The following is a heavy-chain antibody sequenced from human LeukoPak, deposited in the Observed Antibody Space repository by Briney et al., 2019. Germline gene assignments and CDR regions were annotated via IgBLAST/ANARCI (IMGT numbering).Heavy chain of an antibody. J-gene: IGHJ4*02. CDR3: AKDRWDGYNWNYLDY. CDR1: GFTFSSYA. CDR2: ISGSGGST. V-gene: IGHV3-23*01. Sequence: GGSLRLSCAASGFTFSSYAMSWVRQAPGKGLEWVSAISGSGGSTYYADSVKGRFTISRDNSKNTLYLQMNSLRAEDAAVYYCAKDRWDGYNWNYLDYWGQGTLVTFSS. D-gene: IGHD1-20*01.